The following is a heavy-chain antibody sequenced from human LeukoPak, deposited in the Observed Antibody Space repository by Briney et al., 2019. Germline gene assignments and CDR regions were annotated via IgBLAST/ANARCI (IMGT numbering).Heavy chain of an antibody. CDR2: INHSGRA. CDR1: GFIFSNYE. V-gene: IGHV4-34*01. Sequence: GSLRLSCTISGFIFSNYEMIWVRQAPGKGLEWIGEINHSGRANYNPSLKSRVTISVDPSKNQFSVKLTSVTAADTAVYYCAREAPDRDTMIVVVMDWGQGTLVTVSS. D-gene: IGHD3-22*01. CDR3: AREAPDRDTMIVVVMD. J-gene: IGHJ4*02.